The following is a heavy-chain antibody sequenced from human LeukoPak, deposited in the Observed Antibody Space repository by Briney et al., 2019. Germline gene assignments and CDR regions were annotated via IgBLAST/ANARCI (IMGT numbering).Heavy chain of an antibody. J-gene: IGHJ4*02. CDR2: ICYSGST. CDR1: GDSTSSDRYY. CDR3: ARGRPYSGGYHLDY. Sequence: SETLSLTCTVSGDSTSSDRYYGGWVRQPPGKGLEWIGNICYSGSTYYNPSLKSRVTMSVDTSKNQFFLKLNSMTAADTAVYYCARGRPYSGGYHLDYWGQGTLVTVSS. D-gene: IGHD1-26*01. V-gene: IGHV4-39*02.